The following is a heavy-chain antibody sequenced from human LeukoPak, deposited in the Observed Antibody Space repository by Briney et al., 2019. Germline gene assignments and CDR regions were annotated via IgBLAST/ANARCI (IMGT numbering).Heavy chain of an antibody. CDR2: ISWNSGSI. CDR3: ARGLDSGNWFDP. V-gene: IGHV3-9*01. CDR1: GFTFDDYA. Sequence: GGSLRLSCAASGFTFDDYAMHWVRQAPGKGLEWVSGISWNSGSIGYADSVKGRFTISRDNAKNSLYLQMNSLRAEDTAVYYCARGLDSGNWFDPWGQGTLVTVSS. J-gene: IGHJ5*02. D-gene: IGHD6-25*01.